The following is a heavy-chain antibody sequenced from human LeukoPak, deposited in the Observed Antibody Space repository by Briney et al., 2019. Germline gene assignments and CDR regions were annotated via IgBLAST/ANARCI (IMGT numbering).Heavy chain of an antibody. D-gene: IGHD6-13*01. CDR2: IYYSGST. Sequence: SETLSLTCTVSGGSISSYYWSWIRQPPGKGLEWIGYIYYSGSTNYNPSLKSRVTISVDTSKNQFSLKLSSVTAADTAVYYCARSFIAAAGTRFFDYWGQGTLVTVSS. CDR3: ARSFIAAAGTRFFDY. J-gene: IGHJ4*02. CDR1: GGSISSYY. V-gene: IGHV4-59*01.